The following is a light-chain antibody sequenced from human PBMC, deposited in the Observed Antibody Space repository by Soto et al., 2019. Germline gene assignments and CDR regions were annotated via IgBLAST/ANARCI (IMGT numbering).Light chain of an antibody. V-gene: IGKV1-33*01. CDR1: QDISNY. CDR2: DAS. Sequence: DIQMTQSPSSLSASVGDRVTITCQASQDISNYLNLYQQKPGKAPKLLIYDASNLETGVPSRFSGSGSGTDFTLTISSLQPEDFATYYCQKSHSIPWTCGQGTKGAIK. CDR3: QKSHSIPWT. J-gene: IGKJ1*01.